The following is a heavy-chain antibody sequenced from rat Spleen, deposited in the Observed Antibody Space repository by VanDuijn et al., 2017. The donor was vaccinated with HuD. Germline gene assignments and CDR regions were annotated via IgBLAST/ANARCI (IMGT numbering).Heavy chain of an antibody. J-gene: IGHJ3*01. CDR2: INSAGST. D-gene: IGHD1-12*02. CDR3: ARSDGTHYYLPFIY. V-gene: IGHV3-3*01. Sequence: EVQLQESGPGLVKPSQSLSLTCSVTGYTITSGYDWSWIRKFPGNKLEWMGYINSAGSTLYNPSLKSRISITRDTSKNQFFLQVNSVTTEDTATYYCARSDGTHYYLPFIYWGQGTLVTVSS. CDR1: GYTITSGYD.